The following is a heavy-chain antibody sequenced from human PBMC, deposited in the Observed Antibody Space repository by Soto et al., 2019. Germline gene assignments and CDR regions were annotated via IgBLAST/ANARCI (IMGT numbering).Heavy chain of an antibody. CDR2: IFSNDEK. CDR3: ARIDIAARRPRLDY. D-gene: IGHD6-13*01. Sequence: QVTLKESGPVLVKPTEPLTLTCTVSGFSLSNARMGVSWIRQPPGKALEWLAHIFSNDEKSYSTSLKSRLTISKNTSKSQVVLTMNNMDPVDTATYYCARIDIAARRPRLDYWGQGTLVTVSS. J-gene: IGHJ4*02. CDR1: GFSLSNARMG. V-gene: IGHV2-26*01.